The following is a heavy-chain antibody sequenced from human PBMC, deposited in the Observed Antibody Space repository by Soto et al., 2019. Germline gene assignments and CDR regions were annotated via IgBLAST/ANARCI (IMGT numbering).Heavy chain of an antibody. D-gene: IGHD2-2*01. V-gene: IGHV1-69*13. CDR2: IIPIFGTA. CDR3: ARGSSSSHYPPLALSPRENYYYYGMDV. CDR1: GGTFSSYA. Sequence: GASVKVSCKASGGTFSSYAISWVRQAPGQGLEWMGGIIPIFGTANYAQKFQGRVTITADESTSTAYMELSSLRSEDTAVYYCARGSSSSHYPPLALSPRENYYYYGMDVWGQGTTVTVSS. J-gene: IGHJ6*02.